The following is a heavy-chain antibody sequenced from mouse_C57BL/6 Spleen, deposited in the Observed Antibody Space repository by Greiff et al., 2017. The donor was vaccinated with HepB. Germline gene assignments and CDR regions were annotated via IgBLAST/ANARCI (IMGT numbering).Heavy chain of an antibody. CDR1: GYTFTDYE. CDR2: IDPETGGT. V-gene: IGHV1-15*01. D-gene: IGHD2-3*01. Sequence: QVQLQQSGAELVRPGASVTLSCKASGYTFTDYEMHWVKQTPVHGLEWIGAIDPETGGTAYNQKFKGKAILTADKSSSTAYMELRSLTSEDSAVYYCTRFDGYAYAMDYWGQGTSVTVSS. J-gene: IGHJ4*01. CDR3: TRFDGYAYAMDY.